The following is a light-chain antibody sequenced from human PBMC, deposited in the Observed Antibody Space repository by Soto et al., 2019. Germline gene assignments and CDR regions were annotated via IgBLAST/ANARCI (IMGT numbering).Light chain of an antibody. CDR3: QQYNSYPLT. CDR2: KAS. CDR1: QSISSW. V-gene: IGKV1-5*03. Sequence: DIQMTQSPSTLSASVGDRVTITCLASQSISSWLAWYQQKPGKAPKLLIYKASSLESGVPSRFSGSGSGAAFTLTISSLQPDDFATYYCQQYNSYPLTFGGGTKVDIK. J-gene: IGKJ4*01.